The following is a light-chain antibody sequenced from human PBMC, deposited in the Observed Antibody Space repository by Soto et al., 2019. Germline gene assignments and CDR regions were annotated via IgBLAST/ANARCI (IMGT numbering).Light chain of an antibody. CDR3: QQFIDGWT. Sequence: IQMTQSPSTLSASIGDRVTITCRASQSINNRLAWYQQMPGKAPNLLIYDASSLESGVPSRFRGSGSETVFTLTISGLQPDDFATYYCQQFIDGWTFGQGTKVDIK. V-gene: IGKV1-5*01. J-gene: IGKJ1*01. CDR2: DAS. CDR1: QSINNR.